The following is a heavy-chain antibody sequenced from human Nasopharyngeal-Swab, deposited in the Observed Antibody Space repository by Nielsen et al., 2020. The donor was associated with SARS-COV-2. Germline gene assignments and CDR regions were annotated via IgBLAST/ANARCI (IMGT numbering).Heavy chain of an antibody. CDR3: ARGIIAAAED. CDR2: ISSGSDSSV. CDR1: GFTLSDFY. Sequence: GGSLRLSCAASGFTLSDFYMSWIRQAPGKGLEWLSNISSGSDSSVDYADSVKGRFTISRDNSKNTLYLQMNSLRAEDTAVYYCARGIIAAAEDWGQGTLVTVSS. J-gene: IGHJ4*02. V-gene: IGHV3-11*04. D-gene: IGHD6-13*01.